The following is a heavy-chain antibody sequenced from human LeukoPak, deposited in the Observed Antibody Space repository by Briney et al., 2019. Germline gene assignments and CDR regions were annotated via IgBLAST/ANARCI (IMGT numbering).Heavy chain of an antibody. V-gene: IGHV1-2*06. CDR2: INPNSGDT. CDR3: ARNYCSSTSCLFDY. J-gene: IGHJ4*02. D-gene: IGHD2-2*01. Sequence: ASVKVSCKASGYTFTGYHMHWVRQAPGQGLEWMGRINPNSGDTNYAQKFQGRVTMTRDTSISTAYMELSRLRSDDTAVYYCARNYCSSTSCLFDYWGQGTLVTVSS. CDR1: GYTFTGYH.